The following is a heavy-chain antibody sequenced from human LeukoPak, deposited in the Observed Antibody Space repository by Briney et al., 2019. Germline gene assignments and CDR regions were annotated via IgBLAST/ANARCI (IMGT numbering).Heavy chain of an antibody. CDR3: ARGPDYYYYMDV. D-gene: IGHD3-10*01. Sequence: GGSLRLSCAAPGFTFSSYAMSWVRQAPGKGLEWVSAISGSGGSTDYADSVKGRFTISRDNAKNSLYLQMNSLRAEDTAVYYSARGPDYYYYMDVWGKGTTVTVSS. V-gene: IGHV3-23*01. CDR1: GFTFSSYA. J-gene: IGHJ6*03. CDR2: ISGSGGST.